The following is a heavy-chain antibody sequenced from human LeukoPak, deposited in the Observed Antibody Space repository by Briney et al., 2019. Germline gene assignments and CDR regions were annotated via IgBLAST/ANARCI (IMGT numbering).Heavy chain of an antibody. J-gene: IGHJ5*02. CDR1: GGSLSSYY. D-gene: IGHD2-15*01. CDR3: ARGLFDAGSCYTA. CDR2: IFYSGIT. V-gene: IGHV4-59*01. Sequence: PSETLSLTCNVSGGSLSSYYRSWIRQPPGKGLEWIGYIFYSGITNYNPSLKSRATISVDMSNNQFSLKLSSVTAADTAVYYCARGLFDAGSCYTAWGQGTLVTVSS.